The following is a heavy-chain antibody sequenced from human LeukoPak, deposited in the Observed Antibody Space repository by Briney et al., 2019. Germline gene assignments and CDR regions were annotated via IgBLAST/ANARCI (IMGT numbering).Heavy chain of an antibody. D-gene: IGHD5-18*01. CDR1: GFTFSNAW. Sequence: SGGSLRLSCAASGFTFSNAWMSWVRQAPGKGLEWVAIIKPDGSEKYYVDSLKGRFIISRDNAQNSLYLQMNSLRVEDTAVYYCASTANNWFDPWGQGTLVTVSS. V-gene: IGHV3-7*05. J-gene: IGHJ5*02. CDR3: ASTANNWFDP. CDR2: IKPDGSEK.